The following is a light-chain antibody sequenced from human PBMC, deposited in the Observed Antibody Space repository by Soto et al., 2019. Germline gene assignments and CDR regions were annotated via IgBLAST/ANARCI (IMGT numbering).Light chain of an antibody. CDR3: MQALQTPRT. CDR2: MGS. V-gene: IGKV2-28*01. CDR1: QSLLHSNGYTF. Sequence: DIVMTQSPLSLPVTPGEPASISCRSSQSLLHSNGYTFLDWYLQKPGQSPQLLIYMGSNRASGVPDRFSGSGSGTDFTLKISRVEAADVGVYYCMQALQTPRTFGQGTKVEIK. J-gene: IGKJ1*01.